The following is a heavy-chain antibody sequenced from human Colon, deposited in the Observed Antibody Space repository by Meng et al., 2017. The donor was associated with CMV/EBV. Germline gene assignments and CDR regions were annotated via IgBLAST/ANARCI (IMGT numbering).Heavy chain of an antibody. D-gene: IGHD2-15*01. CDR3: ARHLGTLGYCSGANCNPAIY. Sequence: ASVTVSCKASGYTFTRYDISWVRQAPGQGLEWMGWISGNNASTKYAQKFQGKVSMTIDTSTGTAYMELRGLTSDDTAVYYCARHLGTLGYCSGANCNPAIYWGQGTLVTVSS. V-gene: IGHV1-18*01. CDR2: ISGNNAST. J-gene: IGHJ4*02. CDR1: GYTFTRYD.